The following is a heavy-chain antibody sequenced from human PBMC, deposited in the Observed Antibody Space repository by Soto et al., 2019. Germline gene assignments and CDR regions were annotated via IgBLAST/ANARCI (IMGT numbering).Heavy chain of an antibody. Sequence: EVLLVESGGGLVKPGGTLRLSCAASGFTFNYHAMDWVRQAPGKGLEWVSSITASGSTYYADSVRGRFTISRDNAERAVFLQMNRLTAEDTAIYYCAREMGGRGVKFDYWVQGTRVTVSS. CDR1: GFTFNYHA. CDR2: ITASGST. D-gene: IGHD1-26*01. J-gene: IGHJ4*02. V-gene: IGHV3-21*01. CDR3: AREMGGRGVKFDY.